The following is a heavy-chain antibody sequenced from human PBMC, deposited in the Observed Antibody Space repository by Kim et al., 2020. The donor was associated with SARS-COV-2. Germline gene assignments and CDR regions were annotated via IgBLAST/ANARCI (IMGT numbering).Heavy chain of an antibody. CDR3: ARFTMATDAFDI. J-gene: IGHJ3*02. D-gene: IGHD5-12*01. V-gene: IGHV4-39*01. Sequence: YYNPSLKSRVTISVDTSKNQFSLKLSSVTAADTAVYYCARFTMATDAFDIWGQGTMVTVSS.